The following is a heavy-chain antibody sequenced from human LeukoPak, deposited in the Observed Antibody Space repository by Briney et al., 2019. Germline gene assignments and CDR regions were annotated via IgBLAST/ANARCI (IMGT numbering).Heavy chain of an antibody. V-gene: IGHV1-24*01. CDR1: GYTLTELS. J-gene: IGHJ4*02. CDR2: FDPEDGET. CDR3: ATDRSRRSLAFFDY. Sequence: ASVKVSCKVSGYTLTELSMHWVRQAPGKGLEWMGGFDPEDGETIYAQKFQGRVTMTEDTSTDTAYMELSSLRSEDTAVYHCATDRSRRSLAFFDYWGQGTLVTVSS.